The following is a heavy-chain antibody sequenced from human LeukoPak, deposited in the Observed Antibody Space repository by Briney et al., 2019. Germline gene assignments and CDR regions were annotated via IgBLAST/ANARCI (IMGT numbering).Heavy chain of an antibody. J-gene: IGHJ6*03. CDR3: ARDSGSADGSGSYRRNYYYYMDV. CDR2: ISPSGGST. V-gene: IGHV1-46*01. D-gene: IGHD3-10*01. Sequence: ASVKVSCKAFGYTFTSNYMHWVRQAPGQGPEWMGVISPSGGSTTYAQKLQGRVTLTRDMSTSTDYLELSSLRSEDTAVYYCARDSGSADGSGSYRRNYYYYMDVWGKGTTVTVSS. CDR1: GYTFTSNY.